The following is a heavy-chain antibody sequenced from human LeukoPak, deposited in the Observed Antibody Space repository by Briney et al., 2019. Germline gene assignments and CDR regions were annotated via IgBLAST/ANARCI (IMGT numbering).Heavy chain of an antibody. CDR2: IYYSGST. Sequence: SETLSLTCTVSGYSISSGYYWSWIRQPPGKGLEWIGYIYYSGSTNYNPSLKSRVTISVDTSKNQFSLKLSSVTAADAAVYYCARSLYCSGGSCYRGYFDYWGQGTLVTVSS. D-gene: IGHD2-15*01. CDR3: ARSLYCSGGSCYRGYFDY. J-gene: IGHJ4*02. CDR1: GYSISSGYY. V-gene: IGHV4-61*01.